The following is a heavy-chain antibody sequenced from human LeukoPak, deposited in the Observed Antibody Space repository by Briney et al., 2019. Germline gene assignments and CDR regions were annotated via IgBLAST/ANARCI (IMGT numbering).Heavy chain of an antibody. CDR1: GYTFTSYY. J-gene: IGHJ4*02. CDR3: ATTGGVASGSYYRYFDY. V-gene: IGHV1-46*01. Sequence: ASVKVSCKASGYTFTSYYMHWVRQAPGQGLEWMGIINPSGGSTSYAQKFQGRVTMTRDMSTSTVYMELSSLRSEDTAVYYCATTGGVASGSYYRYFDYWGQGTLVTVSS. D-gene: IGHD1-26*01. CDR2: INPSGGST.